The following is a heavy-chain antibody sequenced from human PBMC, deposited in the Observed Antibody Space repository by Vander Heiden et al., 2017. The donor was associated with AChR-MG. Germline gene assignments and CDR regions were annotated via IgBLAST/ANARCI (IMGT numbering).Heavy chain of an antibody. V-gene: IGHV3-73*02. CDR1: GFTFSGSA. CDR2: IRSKANSYAT. D-gene: IGHD4-17*01. Sequence: EVQLVEYGGGLVQPGGSLKLSCAASGFTFSGSAMHWVRQASGKWLEWVGLIRSKANSYATAYAASVKGRFTISRDDSKNTAYLQMNSLKTEDTAVYYCGTYGDYPSWGQGTLVTVSS. J-gene: IGHJ5*02. CDR3: GTYGDYPS.